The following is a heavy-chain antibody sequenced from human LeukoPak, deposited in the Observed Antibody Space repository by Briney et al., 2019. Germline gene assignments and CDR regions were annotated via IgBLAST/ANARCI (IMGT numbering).Heavy chain of an antibody. CDR2: INPNSGGT. CDR1: GYTFTGYY. J-gene: IGHJ5*02. V-gene: IGHV1-2*02. CDR3: ARTYDFWSGYSLASWFDP. Sequence: RASVKVSCKASGYTFTGYYMHWVRQAPGQGLEWMGWINPNSGGTNYAQKFQGRVTMTRDSSISTAYMELSSLRSEDTAVYYCARTYDFWSGYSLASWFDPWGQGTLVTVSS. D-gene: IGHD3-3*01.